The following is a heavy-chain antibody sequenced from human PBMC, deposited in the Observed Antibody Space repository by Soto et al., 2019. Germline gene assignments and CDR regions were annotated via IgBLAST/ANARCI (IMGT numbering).Heavy chain of an antibody. CDR3: ARDEGYGSNSGWYFDL. D-gene: IGHD2-2*01. J-gene: IGHJ2*01. CDR1: RFTSSRDA. V-gene: IGHV3-30*04. CDR2: ISYHGKKT. Sequence: PGGSLRLSCAASRFTSSRDAMHWVRQAPGKGLEWVAVISYHGKKTYYADSVQGRFTISRDNSKNTLYLQMNSLGLEDTAVYYCARDEGYGSNSGWYFDLWGRGTLVTVSS.